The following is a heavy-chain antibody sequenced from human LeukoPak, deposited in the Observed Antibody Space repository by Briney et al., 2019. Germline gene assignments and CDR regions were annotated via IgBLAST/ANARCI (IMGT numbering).Heavy chain of an antibody. V-gene: IGHV5-51*01. CDR3: ARRDPQGGSDY. CDR1: GYSFTTYW. Sequence: GESLKISCQASGYSFTTYWIGWVRQMPGKGLEWMGIVYPSDSDTRYSPSVQGQVTISADKSISTAYLQWSSLKASDTAMYYCARRDPQGGSDYWGQGTLVTVSS. J-gene: IGHJ4*02. CDR2: VYPSDSDT.